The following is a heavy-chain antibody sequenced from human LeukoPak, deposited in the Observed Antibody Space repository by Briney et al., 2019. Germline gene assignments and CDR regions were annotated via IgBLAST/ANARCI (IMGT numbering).Heavy chain of an antibody. CDR2: ISWNSGSI. D-gene: IGHD3-22*01. V-gene: IGHV3-9*01. CDR3: AKDLYYYDSSGSDY. CDR1: GFTFDDYA. Sequence: GRSLRLSCAASGFTFDDYAMHWVRQAPGKGLEWVSGISWNSGSIGYADSVKGRFTISRDNAKNSLYLQMNSLRAEDTALYYGAKDLYYYDSSGSDYWGQGTLVTVSS. J-gene: IGHJ4*02.